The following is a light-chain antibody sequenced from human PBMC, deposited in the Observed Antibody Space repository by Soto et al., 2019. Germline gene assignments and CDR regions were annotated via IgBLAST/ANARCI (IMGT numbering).Light chain of an antibody. CDR2: DAS. J-gene: IGKJ1*01. V-gene: IGKV1-5*01. Sequence: DIQMPQSPSTLSASVGDRVTITCRASQSISSWLAWYQQKPGKAPKLLIYDASSLESGVPSRFSGSGSGTECTLTISSLQPDDFATYYCQQYNSYSPWTFGQGTKVEIK. CDR3: QQYNSYSPWT. CDR1: QSISSW.